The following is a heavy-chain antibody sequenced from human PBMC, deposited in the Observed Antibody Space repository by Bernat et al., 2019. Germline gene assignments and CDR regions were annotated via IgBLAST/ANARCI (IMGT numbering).Heavy chain of an antibody. Sequence: QVQRVESGGGVVQPGRSLRLSCAASGFTFSSYGMRWVRQAPGKGLERVAVIWYDGSNKYYADSVKGRFTISRDNSKNTLYLQMNSLRAEDTAVYYCARDGETYGSGSRPYYYYYGMDVWGQGTTVTVSS. V-gene: IGHV3-33*01. D-gene: IGHD3-10*01. J-gene: IGHJ6*02. CDR2: IWYDGSNK. CDR3: ARDGETYGSGSRPYYYYYGMDV. CDR1: GFTFSSYG.